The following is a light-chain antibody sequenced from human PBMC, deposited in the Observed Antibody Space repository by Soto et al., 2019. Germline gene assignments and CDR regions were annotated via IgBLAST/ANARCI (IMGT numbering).Light chain of an antibody. J-gene: IGLJ2*01. CDR3: QVWDSSSGV. CDR1: NIGSKS. CDR2: YDS. V-gene: IGLV3-21*04. Sequence: SYELTQPPSVSVAPGKTARITCGGNNIGSKSVHWYQQKPGQAPVLVIYYDSDRPSGIPERFSGSNSGNTATLTISRVEAGDEADYYCQVWDSSSGVFGGGTKLTVL.